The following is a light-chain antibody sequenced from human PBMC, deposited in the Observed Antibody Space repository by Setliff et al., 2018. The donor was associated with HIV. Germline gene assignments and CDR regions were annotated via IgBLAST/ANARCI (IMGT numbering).Light chain of an antibody. J-gene: IGLJ1*01. CDR3: SSYTSRNTYV. Sequence: QSALTQPASVSGSPGQSITISCTGASSDFGGYNYVSWYEQHPGKAPKLMIYDVSKRPSGVSNRFSGSKFGNTASLTISGLQAEDEADYYCSSYTSRNTYVFGTGTKVTVL. V-gene: IGLV2-14*03. CDR2: DVS. CDR1: SSDFGGYNY.